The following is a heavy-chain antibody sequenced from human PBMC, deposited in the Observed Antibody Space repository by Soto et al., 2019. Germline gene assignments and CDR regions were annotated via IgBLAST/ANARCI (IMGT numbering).Heavy chain of an antibody. CDR3: ARENGHCTDACNRGAFDI. V-gene: IGHV3-21*01. D-gene: IGHD2-2*01. CDR2: IANGDNHI. CDR1: GFTFSEYS. J-gene: IGHJ3*02. Sequence: EEQVVESGGGLVKPGGSLRLSCAAYGFTFSEYSMLWVRQAPGRGLEWLSFIANGDNHIFYSDSVKGRFTISRDNAKNSVYLQLNSLRADDSAVYYCARENGHCTDACNRGAFDIWGQGTMVTVSS.